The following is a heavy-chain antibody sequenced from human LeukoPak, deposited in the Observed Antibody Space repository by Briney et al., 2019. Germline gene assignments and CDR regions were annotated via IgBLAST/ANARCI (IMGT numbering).Heavy chain of an antibody. CDR2: ISSSSSYI. CDR3: ARGRGWWSDYYYYYMDV. J-gene: IGHJ6*03. Sequence: KPGGSLRLSCAASGFTFSSYSMNWVRLAPGKGLEWVSSISSSSSYIYYADSVKGRFTISRDNAKNSLYLQMNSLRAEDTAVYYCARGRGWWSDYYYYYMDVWGKGTTVTVSS. V-gene: IGHV3-21*01. CDR1: GFTFSSYS. D-gene: IGHD2-15*01.